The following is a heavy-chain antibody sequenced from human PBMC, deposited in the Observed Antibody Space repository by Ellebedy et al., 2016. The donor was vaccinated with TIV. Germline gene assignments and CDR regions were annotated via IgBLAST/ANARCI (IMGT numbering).Heavy chain of an antibody. V-gene: IGHV3-23*01. CDR3: ASGYCGGDCYSRGWWFDP. CDR2: LTADGRST. D-gene: IGHD2-21*02. J-gene: IGHJ5*02. Sequence: GGSLRLXXAASGFSLSNSFMSWIRQAPGKGLEWASTLTADGRSTYFADSVKGRFTISRDNSKNTVYLQMNSLRSEDTAVYYCASGYCGGDCYSRGWWFDPWGQGTLVTVSS. CDR1: GFSLSNSF.